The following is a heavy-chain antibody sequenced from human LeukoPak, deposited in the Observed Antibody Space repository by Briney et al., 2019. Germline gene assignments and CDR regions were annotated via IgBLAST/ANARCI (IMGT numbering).Heavy chain of an antibody. CDR2: IYNSWNT. CDR1: NGSISSYS. D-gene: IGHD2-15*01. J-gene: IGHJ2*01. CDR3: ARGYCSGGSCHSGRWYFDL. Sequence: SETLSLTCTVSNGSISSYSWSWIRQPPGKGLEWIGYIYNSWNTNYNPSLKSRVTMSVDTSKNQFSLRLSSVTAADTAVYYCARGYCSGGSCHSGRWYFDLWGRGTLVTVSS. V-gene: IGHV4-59*08.